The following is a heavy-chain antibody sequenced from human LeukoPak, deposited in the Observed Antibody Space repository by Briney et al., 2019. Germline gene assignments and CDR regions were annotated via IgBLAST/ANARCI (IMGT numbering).Heavy chain of an antibody. J-gene: IGHJ4*02. CDR1: GGSISSSSYY. D-gene: IGHD3-3*01. Sequence: PSETLSLTCTVSGGSISSSSYYWGWIRQPPGKGLEWIGIIYYSGSTYYNPSLKSRVTISVDTSKNQFSLRLSSVTAADTAVYYCARSLYYDFWSGYYTFDYWGQGTLVTVSS. CDR3: ARSLYYDFWSGYYTFDY. V-gene: IGHV4-39*01. CDR2: IYYSGST.